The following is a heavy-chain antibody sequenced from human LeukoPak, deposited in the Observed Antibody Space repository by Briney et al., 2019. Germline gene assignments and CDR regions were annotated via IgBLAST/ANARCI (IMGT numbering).Heavy chain of an antibody. CDR3: AREGGSYDRPIDY. CDR1: GGSFSGYY. D-gene: IGHD1-26*01. V-gene: IGHV4-34*01. CDR2: INHSGST. J-gene: IGHJ4*02. Sequence: SETLSLTCAVYGGSFSGYYWRWIRQPPGKGLEWIGEINHSGSTNYNPSLKSRVTISVDTSKNQFSLKLSSVTAADTAVYYCAREGGSYDRPIDYWGQGTLVTVSS.